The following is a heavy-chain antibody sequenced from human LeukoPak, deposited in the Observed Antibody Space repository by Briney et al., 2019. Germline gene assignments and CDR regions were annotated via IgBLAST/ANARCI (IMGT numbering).Heavy chain of an antibody. D-gene: IGHD3-22*01. CDR2: FDPEDGET. CDR3: ATGGRPLYDSGIFDY. V-gene: IGHV1-24*01. Sequence: ASVKVSCKVSGYTLTELSMHWVRQAPGKGLEWMGGFDPEDGETIYAQKFQGRVTMTEDTSTDTAYMELSSLRSEDTAVYYCATGGRPLYDSGIFDYWGQGPLVTVSS. J-gene: IGHJ4*02. CDR1: GYTLTELS.